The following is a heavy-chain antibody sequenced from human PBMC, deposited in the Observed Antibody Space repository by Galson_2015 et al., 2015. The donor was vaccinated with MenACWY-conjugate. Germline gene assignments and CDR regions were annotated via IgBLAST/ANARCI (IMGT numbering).Heavy chain of an antibody. CDR2: ISSSSSTI. D-gene: IGHD5-18*01. CDR1: GFTFSTYS. Sequence: SLRLSCAASGFTFSTYSMNWVRQAPGKGLEWVSDISSSSSTIYYADSVKGRFTISRDNAKNSLYLQMSSLRDEDTAVYYCARDPGYSYGYYYYYGMDVWGQGTTVTVSS. V-gene: IGHV3-48*02. CDR3: ARDPGYSYGYYYYYGMDV. J-gene: IGHJ6*02.